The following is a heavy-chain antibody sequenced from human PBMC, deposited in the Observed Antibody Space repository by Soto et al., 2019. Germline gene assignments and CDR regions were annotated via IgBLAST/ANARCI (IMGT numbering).Heavy chain of an antibody. D-gene: IGHD4-4*01. Sequence: PGGSLRLSCAASGFTFDNYAMNWVRQAPGKGLEWVAHISGSGGATKDADSVKGRFSISKDNSKNTLHLQMNDLAVEDTAQYNCAKEVPYINSWSTSGYCQNWGQGTLVTVSS. J-gene: IGHJ1*01. CDR2: ISGSGGAT. V-gene: IGHV3-23*01. CDR3: AKEVPYINSWSTSGYCQN. CDR1: GFTFDNYA.